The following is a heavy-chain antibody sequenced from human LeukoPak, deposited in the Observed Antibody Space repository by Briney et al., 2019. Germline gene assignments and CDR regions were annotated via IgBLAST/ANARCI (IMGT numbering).Heavy chain of an antibody. Sequence: ASVTVSCKASGGTFSSYAISWVRQAPGQGLEWMGGIIPIFGTANYAQKFQGRVTITTDKSTSTAYMELSSLRSEDTAVYYCARELASLGYCSGGSCSPAFDIWGQGTMVTVSS. J-gene: IGHJ3*02. CDR1: GGTFSSYA. CDR2: IIPIFGTA. CDR3: ARELASLGYCSGGSCSPAFDI. V-gene: IGHV1-69*05. D-gene: IGHD2-15*01.